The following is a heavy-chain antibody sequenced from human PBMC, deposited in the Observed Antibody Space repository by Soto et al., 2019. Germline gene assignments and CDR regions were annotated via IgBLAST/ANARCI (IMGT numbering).Heavy chain of an antibody. Sequence: QVQLVQSGAEVKKPGASVKVSCKVSGYTLTALSMHWVRQAPRKGLEWMGGFDPEDGETIYAQKFQGRVTMTEDTSTDTAYMELSSLRSEATAVYYCATDLFTPPLNVPEQQLDDVGYWGQGTLVTVSS. CDR3: ATDLFTPPLNVPEQQLDDVGY. J-gene: IGHJ4*02. CDR1: GYTLTALS. V-gene: IGHV1-24*01. CDR2: FDPEDGET. D-gene: IGHD6-13*01.